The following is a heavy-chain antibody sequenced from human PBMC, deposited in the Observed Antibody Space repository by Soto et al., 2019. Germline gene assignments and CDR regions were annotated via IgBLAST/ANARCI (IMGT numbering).Heavy chain of an antibody. CDR3: ARDFHDYGDYDLLDAFDS. Sequence: EVQLVESGGGLVKPGGSLRLSCAASGFTFSSYSMNWVRQAPGKGLEWVSSISSSSSYIYYADSVKGRFTISRDNAKNSLYLQMNSLRAEDTAVYYCARDFHDYGDYDLLDAFDSWGQGTMVTVSS. D-gene: IGHD4-17*01. CDR2: ISSSSSYI. J-gene: IGHJ3*02. CDR1: GFTFSSYS. V-gene: IGHV3-21*01.